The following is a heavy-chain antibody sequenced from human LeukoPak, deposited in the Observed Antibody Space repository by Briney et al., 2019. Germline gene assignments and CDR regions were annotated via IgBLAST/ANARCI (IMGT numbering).Heavy chain of an antibody. CDR2: IYYGGNT. V-gene: IGHV4-39*01. J-gene: IGHJ4*02. CDR3: ATDPTYDHSGFPFDY. Sequence: PSETLSLTCRVSGGSITNSSFNWGWVRQPPGKGLEWIGSIYYGGNTYYKPSLKSRVTISVDTSKNQFSLKLNSVTAADTAVYYCATDPTYDHSGFPFDYWGQGTLVTVSS. D-gene: IGHD1-26*01. CDR1: GGSITNSSFN.